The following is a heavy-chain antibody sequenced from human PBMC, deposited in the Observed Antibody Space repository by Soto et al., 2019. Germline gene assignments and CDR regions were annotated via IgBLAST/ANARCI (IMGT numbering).Heavy chain of an antibody. V-gene: IGHV4-30-4*01. CDR1: GGSISSGDYY. J-gene: IGHJ4*02. Sequence: PSETLSLTCTVSGGSISSGDYYWSWIRQPPGKGLEWIGYIYYSGSTYYNPSLKSRVTISVDTSKNQFSLKLSSVTAEDTAVYYCARWDTAMGSFDYWGQGTLVTVSS. CDR3: ARWDTAMGSFDY. D-gene: IGHD5-18*01. CDR2: IYYSGST.